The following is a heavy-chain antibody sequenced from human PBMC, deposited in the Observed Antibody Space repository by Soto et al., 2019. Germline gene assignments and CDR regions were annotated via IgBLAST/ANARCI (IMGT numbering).Heavy chain of an antibody. CDR2: IYYSGST. CDR1: GGSISSYY. D-gene: IGHD2-21*02. J-gene: IGHJ6*02. CDR3: ARGGAYCGGDCYPYYYYGMDV. V-gene: IGHV4-59*01. Sequence: SETLSLTCTVSGGSISSYYWSWIRQPPGKGLEWIGYIYYSGSTNYNPSLKSRVTISVDTSKNQFSLKLSSVTAADTAVYYCARGGAYCGGDCYPYYYYGMDVWGQGTTVTVSS.